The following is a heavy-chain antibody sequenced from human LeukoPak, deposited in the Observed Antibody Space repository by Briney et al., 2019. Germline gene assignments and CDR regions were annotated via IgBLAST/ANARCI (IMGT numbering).Heavy chain of an antibody. D-gene: IGHD1-1*01. CDR3: ARTGPGAFDI. Sequence: SETLSLTCTVSGGSINSYFWNWIRQPAGKGLEWIGRIYTSGSTNYNPSRKSRVTMSVDTSKNQFFLKLSSVTAADTAVYYCARTGPGAFDIWGQGTMVTVSS. CDR2: IYTSGST. J-gene: IGHJ3*02. V-gene: IGHV4-4*07. CDR1: GGSINSYF.